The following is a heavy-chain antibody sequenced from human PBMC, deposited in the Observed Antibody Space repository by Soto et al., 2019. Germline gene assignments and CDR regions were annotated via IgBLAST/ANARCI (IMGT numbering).Heavy chain of an antibody. V-gene: IGHV3-33*08. J-gene: IGHJ3*02. CDR3: ARDPGIAAAGTGSSFDI. D-gene: IGHD6-13*01. Sequence: GGSLRLSCAASGFTFSSYGMHWVRQAPGKGLEWVAVIWYDGSNKYYADSVKGRFTISRDNSKNTLYLQMNSLRAEDTAVYDCARDPGIAAAGTGSSFDIWGQGTMVTVSS. CDR1: GFTFSSYG. CDR2: IWYDGSNK.